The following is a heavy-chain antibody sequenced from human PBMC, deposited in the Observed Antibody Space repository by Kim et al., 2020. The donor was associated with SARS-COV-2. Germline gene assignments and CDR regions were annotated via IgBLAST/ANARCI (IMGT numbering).Heavy chain of an antibody. CDR2: IESEADGGKS. Sequence: GGSLRLSCAVSGFTVNKAWVSWVRQAPGRGLEWLGRIESEADGGKSDFAAPVRGRFIISRDDSDNKVHLQMSNLKSEDTAMYYCTTQYWGVGIVLDHWGQGTLVTVSS. J-gene: IGHJ4*02. CDR3: TTQYWGVGIVLDH. V-gene: IGHV3-15*04. D-gene: IGHD2-15*01. CDR1: GFTVNKAW.